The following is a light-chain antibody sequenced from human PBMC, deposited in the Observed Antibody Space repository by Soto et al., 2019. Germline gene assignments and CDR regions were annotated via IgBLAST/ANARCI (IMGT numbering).Light chain of an antibody. CDR3: QQYYNWPPYT. V-gene: IGKV3-15*01. Sequence: EIVMTQSPATQSVSPGGRATLSCRASQSVGINLAWYQQKPGQAPRLLIPGASTRATGVPTRFSGSGSGTEFNLIIISLQSEDFAIYYCQQYYNWPPYTFGQGTKLEIK. J-gene: IGKJ2*01. CDR2: GAS. CDR1: QSVGIN.